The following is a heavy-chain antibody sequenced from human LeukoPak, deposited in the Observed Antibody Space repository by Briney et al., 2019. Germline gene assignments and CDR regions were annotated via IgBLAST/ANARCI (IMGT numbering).Heavy chain of an antibody. Sequence: GGSLRLSCTASGFSIRINYMSWVRQAPGKGLEWVSVIYSGGDTFYTDSVKGRFTISRDNSKNTVYLQMNSLTAADTAVYYCARDWSEYTGMDVRGQGTTVTVSS. D-gene: IGHD6-6*01. CDR1: GFSIRINY. CDR3: ARDWSEYTGMDV. V-gene: IGHV3-66*01. CDR2: IYSGGDT. J-gene: IGHJ6*02.